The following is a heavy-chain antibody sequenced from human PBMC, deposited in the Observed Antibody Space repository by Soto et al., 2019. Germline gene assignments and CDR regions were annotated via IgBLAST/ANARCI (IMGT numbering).Heavy chain of an antibody. D-gene: IGHD6-19*01. CDR3: ARDKGGIAVAGTFDY. J-gene: IGHJ4*02. V-gene: IGHV3-21*01. CDR2: ISSSSSYI. Sequence: EVQLVESGGGLVKPGGSLRLSCAASGFTFSSYSMNWVRQAPGKGLEWVSSISSSSSYIYYADSVKGRFTISRDNAKNSLYLQMNSLRAEDTAVYYCARDKGGIAVAGTFDYWGQGTLVTVSS. CDR1: GFTFSSYS.